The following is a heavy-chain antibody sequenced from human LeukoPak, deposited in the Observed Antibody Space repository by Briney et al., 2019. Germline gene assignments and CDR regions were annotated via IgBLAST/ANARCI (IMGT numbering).Heavy chain of an antibody. CDR1: GGSISSYY. J-gene: IGHJ6*03. CDR3: AREAKELYYYYYMDV. Sequence: SETLSLTCTVSGGSISSYYWSWIRQPAGKGLEWIGRIYTSGSTNYNPSLKSRVTMSVDTSKNQFSLKLSSVTAADTAVYYCAREAKELYYYYYMDVWGKGTTVTVSS. D-gene: IGHD1-7*01. CDR2: IYTSGST. V-gene: IGHV4-4*07.